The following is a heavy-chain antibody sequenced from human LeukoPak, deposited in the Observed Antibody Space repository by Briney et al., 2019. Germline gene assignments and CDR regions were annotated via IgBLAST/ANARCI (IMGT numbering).Heavy chain of an antibody. J-gene: IGHJ4*02. CDR3: ARGGYSYGYNYFDY. CDR2: IWYDGSNK. Sequence: GGSLRLSCAASGFTFSSYGMHWVRQAPGKGLEWVAVIWYDGSNKYYADSVKGRFTISRDNPKNTLYLQMNSLRAEDTVVYYCARGGYSYGYNYFDYWGQGTLVTVSS. CDR1: GFTFSSYG. D-gene: IGHD5-18*01. V-gene: IGHV3-33*01.